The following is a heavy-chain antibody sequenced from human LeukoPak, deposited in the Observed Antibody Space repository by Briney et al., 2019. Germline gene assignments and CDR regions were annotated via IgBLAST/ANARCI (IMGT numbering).Heavy chain of an antibody. V-gene: IGHV1-2*02. CDR2: VNPNSGDT. D-gene: IGHD3-22*01. Sequence: GASVKVPCEASGYTFTDYYIHWVRQAPGQGLEWMGWVNPNSGDTNYAQKFQGRVTMTRDTSLSTAYMELSRLRSDDAAMYYCARSNGSGYPHFDYWGQGTLVAVST. CDR3: ARSNGSGYPHFDY. CDR1: GYTFTDYY. J-gene: IGHJ4*02.